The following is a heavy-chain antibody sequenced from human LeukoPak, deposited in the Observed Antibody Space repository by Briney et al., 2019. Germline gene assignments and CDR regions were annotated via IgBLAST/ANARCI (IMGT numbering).Heavy chain of an antibody. CDR3: AHVRSEQLIPGGD. CDR2: ITTGGRT. D-gene: IGHD1-1*01. V-gene: IGHV3-23*01. J-gene: IGHJ1*01. Sequence: GGSLRPSCAASGFAFSSYAMRWVRQSPGKGLECVSAITTGGRTYYADSVQGRFTISSDNCKDTLYLHMNNLGADDTAVYYCAHVRSEQLIPGGDWGQGTLVTVSS. CDR1: GFAFSSYA.